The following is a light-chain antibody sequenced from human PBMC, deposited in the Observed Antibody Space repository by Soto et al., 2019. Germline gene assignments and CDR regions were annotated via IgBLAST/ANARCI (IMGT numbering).Light chain of an antibody. V-gene: IGKV1-5*03. CDR3: QHDNSYSEA. CDR1: QTISSW. Sequence: IQLTQSPSSLSGSVGDRVTITCRASQTISSWLAWYQQKPGKAPKLLIYKASTLKSGVPSRFSGSGSGTEFTLTISSLQPDDFATYYCQHDNSYSEAFGQGTKVDIK. J-gene: IGKJ1*01. CDR2: KAS.